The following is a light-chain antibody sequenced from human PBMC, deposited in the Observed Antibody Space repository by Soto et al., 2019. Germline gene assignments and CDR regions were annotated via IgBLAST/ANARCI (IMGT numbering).Light chain of an antibody. Sequence: EIVLTQSPGTLSLSPGERATLSCRASQSVSSRFLAWYQQKPVQAPNVLIYVAPTRATGIPDRFSGSGSGTDVTLTTSRLEPESFAVYYCQQYESSRTFGQGTKVEMK. V-gene: IGKV3-20*01. CDR3: QQYESSRT. CDR2: VAP. J-gene: IGKJ1*01. CDR1: QSVSSRF.